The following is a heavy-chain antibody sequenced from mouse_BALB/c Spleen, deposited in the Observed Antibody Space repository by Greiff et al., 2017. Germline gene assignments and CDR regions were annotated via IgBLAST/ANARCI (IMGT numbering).Heavy chain of an antibody. V-gene: IGHV1S127*01. J-gene: IGHJ2*01. CDR1: GYTFTSYW. Sequence: VQLQQPGAELVKPGASVKMSCKASGYTFTSYWMHWVKQRPGQGLEWIGVIDPSDSYTSYNQKFKGKATLTVDTSSSTAYMQLSSLTSEDSAVYYCTRSRKTDYWGQGTTLTVSS. CDR2: IDPSDSYT. CDR3: TRSRKTDY.